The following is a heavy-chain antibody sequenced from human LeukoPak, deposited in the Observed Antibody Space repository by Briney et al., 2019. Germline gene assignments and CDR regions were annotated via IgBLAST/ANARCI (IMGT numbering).Heavy chain of an antibody. CDR1: GGSISSSTYY. D-gene: IGHD6-19*01. CDR2: IYYSGST. Sequence: SETLSLTCTVSGGSISSSTYYWGWLRQPPGKGLEWIGNIYYSGSTYYNPSLKSRVTISVGTSKNQFSLKLSSVTAADTAVYYCATSGWYLLPGVYWGQGTLVTVSS. V-gene: IGHV4-39*01. J-gene: IGHJ4*02. CDR3: ATSGWYLLPGVY.